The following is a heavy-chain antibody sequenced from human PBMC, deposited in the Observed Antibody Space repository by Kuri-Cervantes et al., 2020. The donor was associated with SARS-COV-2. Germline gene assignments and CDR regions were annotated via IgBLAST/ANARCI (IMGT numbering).Heavy chain of an antibody. CDR3: ARGRVSVFGGLLFYYGMDF. CDR1: GYTFTSHH. CDR2: INPSGGST. D-gene: IGHD3-16*01. J-gene: IGHJ6*02. Sequence: ASVKVSCKASGYTFTSHHMHWVRQAPGQGPEWMAIINPSGGSTSYGKRFQGRVTVTTDTSTSTVYMELSSLRSEDTAVYYCARGRVSVFGGLLFYYGMDFWGQGTTVTVSS. V-gene: IGHV1-46*01.